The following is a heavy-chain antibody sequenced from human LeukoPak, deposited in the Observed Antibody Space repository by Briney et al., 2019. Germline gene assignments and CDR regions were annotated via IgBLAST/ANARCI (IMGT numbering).Heavy chain of an antibody. D-gene: IGHD1-26*01. CDR1: GYTFTSYD. CDR3: ASSASQWDERFGYYYYYMDV. Sequence: PGASVKVSCKASGYTFTSYDINWVRQATGQGLEWMGWMNPNSGNTGYAQKFQGRVTMTRNTSISTAYMELSSLRSDDTAVYYCASSASQWDERFGYYYYYMDVWGKGTTVTVSS. J-gene: IGHJ6*03. V-gene: IGHV1-8*01. CDR2: MNPNSGNT.